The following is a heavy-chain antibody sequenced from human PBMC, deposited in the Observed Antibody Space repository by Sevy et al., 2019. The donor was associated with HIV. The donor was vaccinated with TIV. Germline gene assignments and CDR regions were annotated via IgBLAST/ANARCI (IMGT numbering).Heavy chain of an antibody. V-gene: IGHV3-23*01. D-gene: IGHD2-2*01. Sequence: GGSLRLSCAASGFTFSSYAMSWVRQAPGKGLEWVSAISGSGGSTYYADSVKGRFTISRDNSKNTLYLQMNSLRAEDTALYYCALSGGIVVVTKYDYWGQGTLVTVSS. CDR2: ISGSGGST. CDR1: GFTFSSYA. CDR3: ALSGGIVVVTKYDY. J-gene: IGHJ4*02.